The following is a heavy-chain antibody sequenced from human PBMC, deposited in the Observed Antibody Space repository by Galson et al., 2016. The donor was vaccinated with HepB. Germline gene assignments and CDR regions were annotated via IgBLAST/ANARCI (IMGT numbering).Heavy chain of an antibody. J-gene: IGHJ3*01. CDR2: VTNTGITT. D-gene: IGHD3-3*01. Sequence: SLRLSCAASGFTFYNYAMSWVRQAPGKGLEWVSAVTNTGITTHYADSVKGRFTISRDNSKNTLYLQMNSLRAEDTAIYYCAKEIVEWHGAFDFWGQGALVSVSS. CDR1: GFTFYNYA. V-gene: IGHV3-23*01. CDR3: AKEIVEWHGAFDF.